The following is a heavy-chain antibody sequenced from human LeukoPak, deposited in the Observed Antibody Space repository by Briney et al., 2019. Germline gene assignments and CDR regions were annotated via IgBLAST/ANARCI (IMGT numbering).Heavy chain of an antibody. CDR3: VPSDSSGLD. CDR2: ISTDGSRT. CDR1: GFTFSDYW. V-gene: IGHV3-74*03. D-gene: IGHD3-22*01. J-gene: IGHJ4*02. Sequence: GGSLRLSCGASGFTFSDYWIHWVRQAPGKGLVWVSRISTDGSRTAYADSVKGRFTISRDNAKNTIYLQMNSLRAEDTAVYYCVPSDSSGLDWGQGTLVTASS.